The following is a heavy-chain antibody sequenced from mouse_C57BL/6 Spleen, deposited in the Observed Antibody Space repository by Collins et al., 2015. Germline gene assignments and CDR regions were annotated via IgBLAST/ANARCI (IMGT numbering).Heavy chain of an antibody. V-gene: IGHV1-50*01. CDR1: GYTFTSYW. D-gene: IGHD2-3*01. J-gene: IGHJ4*01. CDR3: ARSIGYSYSYAMDY. Sequence: QVQLQQPGAELVKPGASVKLSCKASGYTFTSYWMQWVKQRPGQGLEWIGEIDPSDSYTNYNQKFKGKATLTVDTSSSTAYMQLSSLTSEDSAVYYCARSIGYSYSYAMDYWGQGTSVTVSS. CDR2: IDPSDSYT.